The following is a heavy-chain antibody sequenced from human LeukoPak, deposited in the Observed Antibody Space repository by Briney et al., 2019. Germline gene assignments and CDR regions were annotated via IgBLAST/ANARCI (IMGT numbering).Heavy chain of an antibody. CDR1: GGSISSGDYY. V-gene: IGHV4-30-4*01. D-gene: IGHD4-23*01. J-gene: IGHJ4*02. Sequence: PSQTLSLTCTVSGGSISSGDYYWSWIRQPPGKGLEWIGYIYYSGSTYYNPSLKSRVTISVNTSKNQFSLKLSSVTAADTAVYYWARDPLNEGNHLDYWGQGTLVTVSS. CDR3: ARDPLNEGNHLDY. CDR2: IYYSGST.